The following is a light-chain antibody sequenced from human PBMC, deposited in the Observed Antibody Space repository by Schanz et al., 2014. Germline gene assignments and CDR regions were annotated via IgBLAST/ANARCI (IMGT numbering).Light chain of an antibody. CDR1: SSDVGGYNY. CDR2: DVS. J-gene: IGLJ3*02. V-gene: IGLV2-14*01. CDR3: SSYTSSSTLGV. Sequence: QSVLTQPASVSGSPGQSITISCTGTSSDVGGYNYVSWYQRHPGKAPKLMIYDVSNRPSGVSNRFSGSESGNTASLTISGLQAEDEADYYCSSYTSSSTLGVFGGGTKRTVL.